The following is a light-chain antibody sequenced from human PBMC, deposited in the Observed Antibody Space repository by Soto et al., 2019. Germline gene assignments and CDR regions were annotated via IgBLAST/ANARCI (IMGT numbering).Light chain of an antibody. V-gene: IGLV2-8*01. J-gene: IGLJ2*01. CDR3: SSYSGSNSVV. CDR1: STDVGGYNY. Sequence: QSALTQPPSASGSPGQSVTLSCTGTSTDVGGYNYVSWYQQHPGKAPKLIIYEVTTRPSGVPDRFSGSKSGNTASLTVSGLQAEDDADYYCSSYSGSNSVVFGGGTKLTVL. CDR2: EVT.